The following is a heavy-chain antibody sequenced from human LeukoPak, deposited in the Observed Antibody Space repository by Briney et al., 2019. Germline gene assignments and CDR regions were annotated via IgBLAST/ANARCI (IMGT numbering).Heavy chain of an antibody. CDR3: ATDLPHSYDFWSGYAFDI. CDR1: GYALTELS. CDR2: FDPEDGET. V-gene: IGHV1-24*01. J-gene: IGHJ3*02. D-gene: IGHD3-3*01. Sequence: GASVKVSCKVSGYALTELSMHWVRQAPGKGLEWMGGFDPEDGETIYAQKFQGRVTMTEDTSTDTAYMELSSLRSEDTAVYYCATDLPHSYDFWSGYAFDIWGQGTMVTVSS.